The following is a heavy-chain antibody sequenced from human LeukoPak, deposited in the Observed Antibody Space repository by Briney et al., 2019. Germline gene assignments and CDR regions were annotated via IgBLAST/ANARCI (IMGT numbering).Heavy chain of an antibody. CDR2: IYYSGST. Sequence: PSETLSLTCTVSGGSVSSGSYYWSWIRQPPGKGLEWIGYIYYSGSTNYNPSLKSRVTISVDTSKNQFSLKLSSVTAADTAVYYCARDRQGALDYWGQGTLVTVSS. CDR3: ARDRQGALDY. CDR1: GGSVSSGSYY. J-gene: IGHJ4*02. D-gene: IGHD1-26*01. V-gene: IGHV4-61*01.